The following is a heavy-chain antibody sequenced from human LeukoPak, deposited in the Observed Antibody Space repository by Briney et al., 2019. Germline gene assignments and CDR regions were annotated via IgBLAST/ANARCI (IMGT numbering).Heavy chain of an antibody. CDR1: GCTFSSYA. J-gene: IGHJ6*03. V-gene: IGHV1-69*05. CDR2: IIPIFVTA. Sequence: AAVKVSCKASGCTFSSYAISRVRQAHGPGLELMGRIIPIFVTAIYGQKIKGRVKITTDVSTSTTYMELSSLRFEDTAVYYCARHHYYYYYMDVWGKGTTVIVSS. CDR3: ARHHYYYYYMDV.